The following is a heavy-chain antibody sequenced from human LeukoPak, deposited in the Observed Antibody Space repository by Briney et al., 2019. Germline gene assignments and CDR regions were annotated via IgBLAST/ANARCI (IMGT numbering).Heavy chain of an antibody. CDR1: GFTFDDYA. D-gene: IGHD1-7*01. CDR2: ISGDSGST. CDR3: AKDAGITGTNWFDP. J-gene: IGHJ5*02. V-gene: IGHV3-43*02. Sequence: PGGPLRLSCAASGFTFDDYAMHWVRQAPGKGLEWVSLISGDSGSTYYTDSVKGRFTISRDNSKNSLYLQMNSLRTEDTALYYCAKDAGITGTNWFDPWGQGTLVTVSS.